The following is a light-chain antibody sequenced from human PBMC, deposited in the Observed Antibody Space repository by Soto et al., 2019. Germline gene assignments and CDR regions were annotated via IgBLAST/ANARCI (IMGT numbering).Light chain of an antibody. V-gene: IGKV3-15*01. Sequence: IVLTQSPATLSVSPGERATLSCRASQSVSSLLAWYQQKPRQAPRLLIYDTSTRATGIPARFSGSGSGTDFTLTISSLQSEDVAIYYCQQYNIWPYTFGQGTNLEIK. CDR1: QSVSSL. J-gene: IGKJ2*01. CDR3: QQYNIWPYT. CDR2: DTS.